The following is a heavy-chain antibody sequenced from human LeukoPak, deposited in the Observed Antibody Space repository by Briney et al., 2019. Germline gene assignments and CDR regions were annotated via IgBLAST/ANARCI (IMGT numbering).Heavy chain of an antibody. CDR1: GGSIISNSYY. V-gene: IGHV4-39*07. CDR3: ASGADNFDY. CDR2: IYYSGST. D-gene: IGHD1-26*01. J-gene: IGHJ4*02. Sequence: SETLSLTCTVSGGSIISNSYYFGWIRQPPGKGLEWIGSIYYSGSTYYNPSLKNRVTISVDTSKNQFSLKLSSVTAADTAVYYCASGADNFDYWGQGTLVTVSS.